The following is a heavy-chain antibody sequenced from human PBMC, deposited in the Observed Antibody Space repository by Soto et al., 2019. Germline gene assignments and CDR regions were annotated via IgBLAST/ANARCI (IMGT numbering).Heavy chain of an antibody. V-gene: IGHV2-5*02. CDR3: AHRGGSSHAFDI. CDR1: GFSLSTRGVG. J-gene: IGHJ3*02. D-gene: IGHD6-13*01. Sequence: QITLKESGPTLVKPTQTLTLTCTFSGFSLSTRGVGVGWIRQHPGKALEWLALIYWDDDKRYSPSLKSRLTITKDTSKNQVVLTMTNMDPVDTATYYCAHRGGSSHAFDIGGQGPMVTVSS. CDR2: IYWDDDK.